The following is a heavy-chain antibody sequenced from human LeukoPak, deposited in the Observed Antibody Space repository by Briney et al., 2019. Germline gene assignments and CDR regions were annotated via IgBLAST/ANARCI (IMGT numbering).Heavy chain of an antibody. CDR3: ARHVNEMAFDY. J-gene: IGHJ4*02. CDR2: IYPGDSDT. D-gene: IGHD5-24*01. CDR1: GYSFTSYW. V-gene: IGHV5-51*01. Sequence: GESLKISXKGSGYSFTSYWIGWVRQMPGKGLEWMGIIYPGDSDTRYSPSFQGQVTISADKSISTAYLQWSSLKASDTSMYYCARHVNEMAFDYWGQGTLVTVSS.